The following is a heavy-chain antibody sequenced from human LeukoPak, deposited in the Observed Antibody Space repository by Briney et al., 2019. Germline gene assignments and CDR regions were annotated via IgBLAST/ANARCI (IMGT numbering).Heavy chain of an antibody. J-gene: IGHJ4*02. CDR3: ARVHPRPWGSYRPFDY. Sequence: GGSLRLSCAASGFTFSSYSMNWVRQAPGKGLEWVSSISSSSSYIYYADSVKGRFTISRDNAKNSLYLQMNSLRAEDTAVYYCARVHPRPWGSYRPFDYWGQGTLVTVSS. CDR1: GFTFSSYS. CDR2: ISSSSSYI. V-gene: IGHV3-21*01. D-gene: IGHD3-16*02.